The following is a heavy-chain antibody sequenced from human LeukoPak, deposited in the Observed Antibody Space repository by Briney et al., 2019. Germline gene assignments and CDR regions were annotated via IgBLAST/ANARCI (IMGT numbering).Heavy chain of an antibody. V-gene: IGHV3-21*01. CDR2: ISSRSLYI. Sequence: GGSLRLSCEASGFTFSSYAMSWVRQAPGEGLEWVSSISSRSLYIHYADSVKGRFTISRDNVKNSLYLQMNSLRAEDTAVYYCAKDGARGYYGSGKLQYYFDYWGQGTLVTVSS. CDR1: GFTFSSYA. CDR3: AKDGARGYYGSGKLQYYFDY. J-gene: IGHJ4*02. D-gene: IGHD3-10*01.